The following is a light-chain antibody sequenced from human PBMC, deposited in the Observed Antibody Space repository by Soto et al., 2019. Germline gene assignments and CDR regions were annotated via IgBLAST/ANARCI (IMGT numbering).Light chain of an antibody. CDR2: DVT. CDR1: SSDIGGYNY. Sequence: QSAPTQPASVSGSPGQSITISCTGTSSDIGGYNYVSWYQHHPGKAPKLIIYDVTNRPSGVSNRFSASKSGNTASLTISGLQPEDEADYYCTSYRGSRTLQNVIFGGGTKVTVL. CDR3: TSYRGSRTLQNVI. V-gene: IGLV2-14*03. J-gene: IGLJ2*01.